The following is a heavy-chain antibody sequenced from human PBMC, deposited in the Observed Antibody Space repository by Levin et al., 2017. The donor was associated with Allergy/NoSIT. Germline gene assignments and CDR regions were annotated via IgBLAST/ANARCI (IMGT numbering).Heavy chain of an antibody. CDR1: GFTFSSYG. V-gene: IGHV3-30*18. J-gene: IGHJ3*02. Sequence: GGSLRLSCAASGFTFSSYGMHWVRQAPGKGLEWVAVISPDGRKKFYADSVKGRFTISRDNSKNTLDLQMNSLRAEDTAVYYCAKDVYGSGWYPLGNDAFEMWGQGTKVSVSS. D-gene: IGHD6-19*01. CDR3: AKDVYGSGWYPLGNDAFEM. CDR2: ISPDGRKK.